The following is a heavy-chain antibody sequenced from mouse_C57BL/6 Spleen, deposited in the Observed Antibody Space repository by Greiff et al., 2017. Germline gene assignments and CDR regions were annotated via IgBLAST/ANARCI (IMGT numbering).Heavy chain of an antibody. D-gene: IGHD1-1*01. CDR2: IWSCGST. CDR1: GFSFTSYW. Sequence: QVQLQQSGPGLVQPSPSLTITCTASGFSFTSYWVHWVRQSPGKGLEWLGVIWSCGSTDYNAAFISRLSISTDNSKSQVFFKMNSLQADDTAIYYCARGTTVVAPDVWGTGTTVTVSS. V-gene: IGHV2-2*01. J-gene: IGHJ1*03. CDR3: ARGTTVVAPDV.